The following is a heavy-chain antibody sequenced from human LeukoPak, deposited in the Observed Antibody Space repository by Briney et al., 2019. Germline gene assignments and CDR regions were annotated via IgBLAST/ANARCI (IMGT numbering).Heavy chain of an antibody. CDR2: MNPNSGNT. CDR3: ARGNRPRGLGYYYGMDV. CDR1: GYTFTSYD. V-gene: IGHV1-8*01. D-gene: IGHD1-14*01. Sequence: GASVKVSCKASGYTFTSYDINWVRQAPGQGLEGMGWMNPNSGNTGYAQKFQGRVTMTRNTSISTAYMELSSLRSEDTAVYYCARGNRPRGLGYYYGMDVWGQGTTVTVSS. J-gene: IGHJ6*02.